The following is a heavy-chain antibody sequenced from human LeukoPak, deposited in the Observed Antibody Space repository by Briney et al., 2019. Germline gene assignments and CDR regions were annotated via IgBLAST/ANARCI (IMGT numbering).Heavy chain of an antibody. D-gene: IGHD3-22*01. CDR2: ISSSSSYI. CDR1: GFTFSSYS. J-gene: IGHJ4*02. CDR3: ARGTYYDSSGYQY. V-gene: IGHV3-21*01. Sequence: PGRSLRLSCAASGFTFSSYSMNWVRQAPGKGPEWVSSISSSSSYIYYADSVKGRFTISRDNAQNSLYLQMNSLRAEDTAVYYCARGTYYDSSGYQYWGQGTLVTVSS.